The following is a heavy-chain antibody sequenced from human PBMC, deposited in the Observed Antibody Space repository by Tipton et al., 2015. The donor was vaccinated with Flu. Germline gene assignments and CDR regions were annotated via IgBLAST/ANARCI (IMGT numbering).Heavy chain of an antibody. CDR3: AKDLEKGRWLQLQRPNAFDF. J-gene: IGHJ3*01. Sequence: SLRLSCAASGLNFSSYAMSWARQAPEKGLEWVSAISGSGGSTYYAESVKGRFTISRDNSKNTLYLQMNSLRAEDTAVYYCAKDLEKGRWLQLQRPNAFDFWGQGPLVTVSS. CDR2: ISGSGGST. V-gene: IGHV3-23*01. D-gene: IGHD5-24*01. CDR1: GLNFSSYA.